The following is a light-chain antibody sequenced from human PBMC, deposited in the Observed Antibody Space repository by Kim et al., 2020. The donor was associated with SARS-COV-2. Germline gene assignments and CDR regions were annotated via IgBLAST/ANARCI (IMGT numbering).Light chain of an antibody. CDR1: QSVSSMY. CDR2: GAS. V-gene: IGKV3-20*01. CDR3: QQYENSPWT. J-gene: IGKJ1*01. Sequence: IVLTQSPGTRSLSPGERATLSCRASQSVSSMYLAWYQQKPGQAPRLLIYGASSRATGIPDRFSGSGSGTDFTLTISRLEPEDCAVYYCQQYENSPWTFGQGTKVDIK.